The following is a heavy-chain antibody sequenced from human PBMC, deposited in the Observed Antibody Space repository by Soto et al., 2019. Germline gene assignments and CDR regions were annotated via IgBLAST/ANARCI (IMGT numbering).Heavy chain of an antibody. D-gene: IGHD4-17*01. V-gene: IGHV3-15*01. Sequence: GGSLRLSXAASGFTFSNAWMSWVRQAPGKGLEWVGRIKTKTDGGTTDYAALVKGRFTISRDDSINTLYLQMNSLKTEDTAVYYCTPGSVKGAFDIWGQGTMVTVSS. CDR1: GFTFSNAW. CDR2: IKTKTDGGTT. J-gene: IGHJ3*02. CDR3: TPGSVKGAFDI.